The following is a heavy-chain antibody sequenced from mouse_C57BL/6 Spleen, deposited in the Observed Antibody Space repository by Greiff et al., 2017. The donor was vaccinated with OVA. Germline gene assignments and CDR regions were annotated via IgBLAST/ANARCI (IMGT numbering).Heavy chain of an antibody. Sequence: EVKLVESGPGLAKPSPTLSLTCSVTGYSITSDYWNWIRKFPGHKLEYMGYISYSGSTYYNPSLKSRISITRDTSKNQYYLQWNSVTTEDTATYYCARSSNTGYFDVWGTGTTVTVSS. CDR2: ISYSGST. CDR1: GYSITSDY. V-gene: IGHV3-8*01. D-gene: IGHD2-5*01. CDR3: ARSSNTGYFDV. J-gene: IGHJ1*03.